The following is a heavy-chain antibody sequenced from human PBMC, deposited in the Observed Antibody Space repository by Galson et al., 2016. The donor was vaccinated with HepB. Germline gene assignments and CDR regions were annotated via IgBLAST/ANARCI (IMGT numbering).Heavy chain of an antibody. Sequence: SLRLSCAASGFTFSNYAMSWVRQAPGKGLEWVSTIGGSGGNVYIGDSVKGRFTTSRDNSKNTLWLQMDSLRAEDTAVYFCAKLIRTGSSGSDSWGQGTLVTVSS. CDR2: IGGSGGNV. CDR1: GFTFSNYA. V-gene: IGHV3-23*01. D-gene: IGHD5-12*01. J-gene: IGHJ4*02. CDR3: AKLIRTGSSGSDS.